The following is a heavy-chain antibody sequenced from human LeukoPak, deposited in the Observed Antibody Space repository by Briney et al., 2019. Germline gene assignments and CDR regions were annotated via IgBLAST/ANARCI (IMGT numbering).Heavy chain of an antibody. J-gene: IGHJ4*02. V-gene: IGHV3-21*01. CDR3: ARWRAGTDDY. CDR1: GFTFSSYS. CDR2: ISSSSSYI. D-gene: IGHD6-13*01. Sequence: PGGSLGLSCAASGFTFSSYSMNWVRQAPGKGLEWVSSISSSSSYIYYADSVKGRFTISRDNAKNSLYLQINSLRAEDTAVYYCARWRAGTDDYWGQGTLVTVSS.